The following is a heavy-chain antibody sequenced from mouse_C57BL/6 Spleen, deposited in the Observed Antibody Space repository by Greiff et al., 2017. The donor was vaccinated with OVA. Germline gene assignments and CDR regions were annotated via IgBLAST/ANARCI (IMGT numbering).Heavy chain of an antibody. D-gene: IGHD3-2*02. Sequence: VKLMESGAELVRPGTSVKVSCKASGYAFTNYLIEWVKQRPGQGLEWIGVINPGSGGTNYNEKFKGKATLTADKSSSTAYMQLSSLTSEDSAVYFCARLDSSGYGAYWGQGTLVTVSA. CDR2: INPGSGGT. CDR1: GYAFTNYL. J-gene: IGHJ3*01. V-gene: IGHV1-54*01. CDR3: ARLDSSGYGAY.